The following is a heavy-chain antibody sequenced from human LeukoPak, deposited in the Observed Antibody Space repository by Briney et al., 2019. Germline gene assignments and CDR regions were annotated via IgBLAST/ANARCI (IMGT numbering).Heavy chain of an antibody. J-gene: IGHJ4*02. CDR1: GGTFSSYA. V-gene: IGHV1-69*05. CDR3: ARVEDYYDSSGYYFTPDY. D-gene: IGHD3-22*01. CDR2: IIPIFGTA. Sequence: ASVKVSCKASGGTFSSYAISWVRQAPGQGLEWMGGIIPIFGTANYAQKFQGRVTITTDESTSTAYMELRSLRSDDTAVYYCARVEDYYDSSGYYFTPDYWGQGTLVTVSS.